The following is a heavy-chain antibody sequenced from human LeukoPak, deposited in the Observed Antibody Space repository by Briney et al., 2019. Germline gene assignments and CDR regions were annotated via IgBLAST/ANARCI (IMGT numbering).Heavy chain of an antibody. D-gene: IGHD3-3*01. CDR2: IYTSGST. CDR3: ARGEVDDFWSGYFGGMDV. J-gene: IGHJ6*02. CDR1: GGSISSGSYY. Sequence: SETLSLTCTVSGGSISSGSYYWSWIRQPAGKGLEWIGRIYTSGSTNYNPSLKSRVTISVDTSKNQFSLKLSSVTAADPAVYYCARGEVDDFWSGYFGGMDVWGQGTTVTVSS. V-gene: IGHV4-61*02.